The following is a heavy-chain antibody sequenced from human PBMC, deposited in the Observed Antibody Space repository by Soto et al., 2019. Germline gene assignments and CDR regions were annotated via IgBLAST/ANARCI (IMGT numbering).Heavy chain of an antibody. Sequence: QVQLVQSGAEEKKPGASVKVSCKASGYTFTGYAMHWVRQAPGHRLEWMGWINAGNGNTKYSQKFQGRVTITRDPSASTTYMELSSLRSEDTAVYYCARAVAVPADFDYWCQGTLLTVSS. J-gene: IGHJ4*02. D-gene: IGHD6-19*01. CDR3: ARAVAVPADFDY. CDR1: GYTFTGYA. V-gene: IGHV1-3*05. CDR2: INAGNGNT.